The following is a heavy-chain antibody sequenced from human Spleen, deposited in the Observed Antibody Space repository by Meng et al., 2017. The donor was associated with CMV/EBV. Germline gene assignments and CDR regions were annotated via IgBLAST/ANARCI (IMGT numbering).Heavy chain of an antibody. D-gene: IGHD3-10*01. CDR3: ANSPPLLFDP. CDR1: RISVNNYA. J-gene: IGHJ5*02. V-gene: IGHV3-23*01. CDR2: ISGSDDTT. Sequence: LSGASSRISVNNYARTWVRQAQGKERKWFSYISGSDDTTYYANSVTSRLTNSRNNFKNPHFLQMKGLRAEDTAVYYCANSPPLLFDPWGQGTLVTVSS.